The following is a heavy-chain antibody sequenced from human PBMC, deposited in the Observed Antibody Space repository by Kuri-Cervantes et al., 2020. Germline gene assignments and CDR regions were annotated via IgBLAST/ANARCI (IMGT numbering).Heavy chain of an antibody. J-gene: IGHJ4*02. CDR2: ISSSSSTI. Sequence: GESLKISCAASGFTFSSYSMNWVRQAPGKGLEWVSYISSSSSTIYYADSVKGRFTISRDNAKNTLYLQMISLRVEDTADYYCARDLGPFDFWGRGSLVTVSS. V-gene: IGHV3-48*04. CDR3: ARDLGPFDF. CDR1: GFTFSSYS.